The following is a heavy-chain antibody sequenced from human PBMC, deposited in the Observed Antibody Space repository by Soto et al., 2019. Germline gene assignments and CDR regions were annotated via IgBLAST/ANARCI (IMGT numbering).Heavy chain of an antibody. Sequence: QMQLQESGPGLVKPSETLSLTCTVSGGSISIRDYYWGWIRQPPGKGLEWIGSVYYSGTTYYNPSRKSGVTISVDTSKNQFSLKVSSVTAADTAVYYCARESRYNWFDPWGQGTLVTVSS. V-gene: IGHV4-39*02. CDR3: ARESRYNWFDP. CDR2: VYYSGTT. CDR1: GGSISIRDYY. J-gene: IGHJ5*02.